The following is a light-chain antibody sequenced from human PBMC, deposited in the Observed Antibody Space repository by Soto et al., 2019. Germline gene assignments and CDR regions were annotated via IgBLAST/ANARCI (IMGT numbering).Light chain of an antibody. CDR3: SSYTSSIL. CDR2: DVS. V-gene: IGLV2-14*01. Sequence: QSALTQPASVSGSPGQSITISCTGTSSDVGGYNYVSWYQQHPGKPPKLMIYDVSNRPSGVSNRFSGSKSGNTASLTISGLQAEDEADYYCSSYTSSILFGGGTQLTVL. CDR1: SSDVGGYNY. J-gene: IGLJ2*01.